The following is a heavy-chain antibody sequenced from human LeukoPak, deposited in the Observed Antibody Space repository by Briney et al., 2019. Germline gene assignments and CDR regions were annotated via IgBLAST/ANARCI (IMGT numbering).Heavy chain of an antibody. V-gene: IGHV1-2*02. CDR2: ITLNSGDT. CDR3: AREGELGLND. Sequence: ASVKVSCKASGYTFTGYYMHWVRQAPGQGLEWVGWITLNSGDTKYAQKFQGRVTMTSDTSITTAYMELSRLKFDDTAMYYCAREGELGLNDWGQGTLVTVSS. D-gene: IGHD7-27*01. J-gene: IGHJ4*02. CDR1: GYTFTGYY.